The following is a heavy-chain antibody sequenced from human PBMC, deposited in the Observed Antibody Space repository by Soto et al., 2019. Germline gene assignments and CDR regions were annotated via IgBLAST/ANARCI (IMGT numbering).Heavy chain of an antibody. V-gene: IGHV5-51*01. D-gene: IGHD3-16*01. CDR2: IYPGDSDT. CDR1: GYSFTSYW. Sequence: GESLKISCKGSGYSFTSYWIGWVRQMPGKGLEWMGIIYPGDSDTRYSPSFQGQVTISADKSISTAYLQWSSLKASDTAMYYCARHMNPPAYYYYGMDVWGQGTTVTVSS. CDR3: ARHMNPPAYYYYGMDV. J-gene: IGHJ6*02.